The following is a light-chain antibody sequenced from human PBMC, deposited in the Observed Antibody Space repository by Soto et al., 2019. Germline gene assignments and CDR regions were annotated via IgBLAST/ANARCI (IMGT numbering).Light chain of an antibody. CDR2: EVT. Sequence: QSALTQPASVSGSPGQSITISCTATSSDVGDYKYVSWYQQHPGKAPKLMISEVTNRPSGVSNRFSGSKSGNTASLTISGLQAEDEANYYCSSYTTSNTWVFGGGTQLTV. CDR3: SSYTTSNTWV. V-gene: IGLV2-14*03. CDR1: SSDVGDYKY. J-gene: IGLJ3*02.